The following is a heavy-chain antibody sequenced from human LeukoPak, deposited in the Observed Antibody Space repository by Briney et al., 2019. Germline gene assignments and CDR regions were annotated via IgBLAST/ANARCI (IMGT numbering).Heavy chain of an antibody. CDR2: IYYSGST. J-gene: IGHJ6*02. D-gene: IGHD2-15*01. V-gene: IGHV4-30-4*01. Sequence: PSQTLSLTCTVSGGSISSGDYYWSWIRQPPGKGLEWIGYIYYSGSTYYNPSLKSRVTISVDTSKNQFSLKLSSVTAADTAVYYCARGIPPGYYYYYGMDVWGQGTTVTVSS. CDR1: GGSISSGDYY. CDR3: ARGIPPGYYYYYGMDV.